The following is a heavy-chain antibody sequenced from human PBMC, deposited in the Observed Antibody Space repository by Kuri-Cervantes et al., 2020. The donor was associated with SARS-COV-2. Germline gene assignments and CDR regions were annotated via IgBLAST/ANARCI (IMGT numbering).Heavy chain of an antibody. CDR1: GYSISSGYY. V-gene: IGHV4-38-2*01. J-gene: IGHJ4*02. CDR2: IYHSGST. CDR3: ASRSASLTELYYFDY. D-gene: IGHD1-20*01. Sequence: SETLSLTCAVSGYSISSGYYWGWIRQPPGKGLGWIGSIYHSGSTYYNPSLKSRVTISVDTSKNQFSLKLSSVTAADTAVYYCASRSASLTELYYFDYWGQGTLVTVSS.